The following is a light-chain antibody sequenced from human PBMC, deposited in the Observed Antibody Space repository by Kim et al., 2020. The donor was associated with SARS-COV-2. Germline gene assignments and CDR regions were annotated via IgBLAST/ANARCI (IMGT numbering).Light chain of an antibody. CDR3: CSYTTSSTLV. Sequence: GQSISISCTGTSDDFNNYNVVFWYQHHPDRAPTVIIYDVNQRPSGISNPFSGSKSDNTASLTISGLQAEDEADYYCCSYTTSSTLVFGGGTQLTVL. V-gene: IGLV2-14*03. CDR2: DVN. J-gene: IGLJ2*01. CDR1: SDDFNNYNV.